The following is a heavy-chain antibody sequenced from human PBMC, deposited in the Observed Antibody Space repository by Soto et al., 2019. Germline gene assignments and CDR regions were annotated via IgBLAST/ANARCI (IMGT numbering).Heavy chain of an antibody. CDR1: GGSISSGGYY. D-gene: IGHD6-6*01. CDR2: IYYSGST. V-gene: IGHV4-31*03. CDR3: ARSMYSTSAQLYYGMDV. J-gene: IGHJ6*02. Sequence: PSETLSLTCTVSGGSISSGGYYWSWIRQHPGKGLEWIGYIYYSGSTYYNPSLKSRVTISVDTSKNQFSLKLSSATAADTAVYYCARSMYSTSAQLYYGMDVWGQGTTVTVSS.